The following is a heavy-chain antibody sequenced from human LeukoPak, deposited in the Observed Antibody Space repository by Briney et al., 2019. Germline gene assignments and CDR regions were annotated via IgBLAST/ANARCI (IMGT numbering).Heavy chain of an antibody. CDR3: AKDRGAMVDYYFDY. D-gene: IGHD5-18*01. V-gene: IGHV3-23*01. CDR1: GFTFSFYA. J-gene: IGHJ4*02. CDR2: ISGSGGST. Sequence: GGSLRLSCAASGFTFSFYAMSWVRQGPRKGLEWVSGISGSGGSTYYADSVKGRFTISRDNSKNTLYMQMNSMRAEDTAVYYCAKDRGAMVDYYFDYWGQGTLVAVSS.